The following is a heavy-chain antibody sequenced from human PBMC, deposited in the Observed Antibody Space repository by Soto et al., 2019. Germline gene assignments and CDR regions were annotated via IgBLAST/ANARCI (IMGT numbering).Heavy chain of an antibody. CDR2: IHYSGTT. D-gene: IGHD3-3*01. CDR1: GGSISRGAYY. J-gene: IGHJ3*02. V-gene: IGHV4-31*03. CDR3: ARVGRISGVVDAFDI. Sequence: QVQLQESGPGLVKPSQTLALTCTVSGGSISRGAYYWTWIRQHPGKGLEWIGYIHYSGTTYYNPSLESRVAISVDTSKNRFSLKLTSVTAADTAVYYCARVGRISGVVDAFDIWGQGTMVTISS.